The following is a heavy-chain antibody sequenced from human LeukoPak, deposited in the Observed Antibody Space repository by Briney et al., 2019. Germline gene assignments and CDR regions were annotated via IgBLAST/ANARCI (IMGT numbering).Heavy chain of an antibody. J-gene: IGHJ3*02. CDR2: ISAYNGNT. CDR1: GYTFTSYG. CDR3: ARLFSVGYDSSAPLAFDI. V-gene: IGHV1-18*01. Sequence: ASVKVSCKASGYTFTSYGISWVRQAPGQGLEWMGWISAYNGNTNYAQKLQGGVTMTTDTSTSTAYMELRSLRSDDTAVYYCARLFSVGYDSSAPLAFDIWGQGTMVTVSS. D-gene: IGHD3-22*01.